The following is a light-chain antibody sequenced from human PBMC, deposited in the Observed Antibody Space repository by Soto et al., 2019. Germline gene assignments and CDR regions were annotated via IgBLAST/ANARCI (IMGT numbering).Light chain of an antibody. CDR2: KAS. CDR3: QQYSISSLT. J-gene: IGKJ4*01. Sequence: DIQMTQSPSTLSASVGDRVTITCRASQSISSWLAWYQQKPGKAPKLLIQKASSLESGVPSRFSGSGSGTEFTLTISSLQPDDFATYYCQQYSISSLTFGGGTKVEI. CDR1: QSISSW. V-gene: IGKV1-5*03.